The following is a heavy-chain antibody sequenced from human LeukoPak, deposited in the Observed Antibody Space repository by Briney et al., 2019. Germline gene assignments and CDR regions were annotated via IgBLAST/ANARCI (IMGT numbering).Heavy chain of an antibody. CDR3: ARNNWDHNAFDI. J-gene: IGHJ3*02. Sequence: SETLSLTCTVSGGSISSSSYYWSWIRQPAGRGLEWIGRIYTSGSTNYNPSLKSRVTISVDTSKNQFSLKLSSVTAADTAVYYCARNNWDHNAFDIWGQGTMVTVSS. V-gene: IGHV4-61*02. CDR1: GGSISSSSYY. CDR2: IYTSGST. D-gene: IGHD1-1*01.